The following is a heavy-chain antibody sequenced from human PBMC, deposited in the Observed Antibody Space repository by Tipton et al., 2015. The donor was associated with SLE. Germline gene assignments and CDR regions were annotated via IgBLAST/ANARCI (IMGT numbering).Heavy chain of an antibody. J-gene: IGHJ4*02. CDR1: GFTFSSYG. Sequence: SLRLSCAASGFTFSSYGMHWVRQAPGKGLEWVAFIRYDGTNKYYADSVKGRFTISRDNSKNTLYLQMNSLRAEDTAVYYCAKVVRFGELLFDYWGQGTLVTLSS. D-gene: IGHD3-10*01. CDR2: IRYDGTNK. CDR3: AKVVRFGELLFDY. V-gene: IGHV3-30*02.